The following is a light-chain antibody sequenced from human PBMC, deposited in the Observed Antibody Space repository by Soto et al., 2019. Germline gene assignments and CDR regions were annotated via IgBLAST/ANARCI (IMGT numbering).Light chain of an antibody. Sequence: EIVLTQSPGTLPLSPGETVTLSCRASQSISSNYVAWFQHKPGQAPRLLIYGASSRAPGIPERFSGSGSGTDFSLIINRLEPEDSAVFYCQQYGYPQLTFGGGTKVDIK. CDR2: GAS. CDR3: QQYGYPQLT. J-gene: IGKJ4*01. V-gene: IGKV3-20*01. CDR1: QSISSNY.